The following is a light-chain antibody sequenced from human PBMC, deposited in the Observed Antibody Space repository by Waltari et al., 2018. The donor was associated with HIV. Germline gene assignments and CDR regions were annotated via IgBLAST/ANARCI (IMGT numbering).Light chain of an antibody. CDR3: QQYDTRTPKT. CDR1: RNIGSN. Sequence: EIVMPQSPATLSVSPGDRATLSCRSSRNIGSNVAWYQQKQGQAPRLLIYGASTRATGVPARCSGSGGGREDTLAISSLQAEDDAAYYCQQYDTRTPKTFGQGTKVESK. V-gene: IGKV3-15*01. J-gene: IGKJ1*01. CDR2: GAS.